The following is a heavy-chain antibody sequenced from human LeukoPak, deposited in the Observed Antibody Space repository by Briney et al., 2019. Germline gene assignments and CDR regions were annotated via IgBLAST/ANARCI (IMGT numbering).Heavy chain of an antibody. Sequence: PGGSLRLSCAASGFTFSSYAMSWVRQAPGKGLEWVSAISGSGGSTYYADSVKGRFTISRDNSKNTLYLQMNSLRAEDTAVYYCARPDVLLWFGELLRIPDYYYYGMDVWGQGTTVTVSS. V-gene: IGHV3-23*01. CDR2: ISGSGGST. CDR3: ARPDVLLWFGELLRIPDYYYYGMDV. J-gene: IGHJ6*02. D-gene: IGHD3-10*01. CDR1: GFTFSSYA.